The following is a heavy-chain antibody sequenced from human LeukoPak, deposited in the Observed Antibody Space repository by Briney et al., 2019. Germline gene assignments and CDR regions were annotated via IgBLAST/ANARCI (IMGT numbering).Heavy chain of an antibody. CDR3: ARGTGAYYYL. J-gene: IGHJ3*01. V-gene: IGHV4-59*01. D-gene: IGHD3-22*01. CDR2: IYYSGST. CDR1: GGSLTDYY. Sequence: PSEILSLTCTVSGGSLTDYYWSWIRQPPGKGLEWIGYIYYSGSTKYNPYLKSRATISIDTSKNQFSLKLSSVTAADTALYYCARGTGAYYYLWGQGTVVTVSS.